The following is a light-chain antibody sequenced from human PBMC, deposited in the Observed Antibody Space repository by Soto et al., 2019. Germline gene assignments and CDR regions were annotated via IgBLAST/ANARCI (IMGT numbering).Light chain of an antibody. CDR3: QQGYSFPVT. CDR1: QDIGDW. Sequence: IQLTQSPASLSASLGDRVTFTCRASQDIGDWLAWYQQKPGKAPKLLVYAASSLQSGVPSRFSGSGSGTDFTLTISSLQPEDFATYYCQQGYSFPVTFGGGTKVDIK. J-gene: IGKJ4*01. V-gene: IGKV1-12*01. CDR2: AAS.